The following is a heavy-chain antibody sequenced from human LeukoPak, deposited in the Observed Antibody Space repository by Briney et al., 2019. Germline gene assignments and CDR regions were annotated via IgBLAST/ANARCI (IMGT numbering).Heavy chain of an antibody. D-gene: IGHD4-17*01. J-gene: IGHJ4*02. CDR3: ARGGYGAYMG. CDR1: GFTFSTYW. CDR2: LNSDGSIT. Sequence: GVSLRLSCAASGFTFSTYWMHWVRQAPGKGLVWVSGLNSDGSITGYVDSVKGRFTISRDNAKNTLYLQMNTLRAEDTAVYSCARGGYGAYMGWGQGNLVTVSS. V-gene: IGHV3-74*01.